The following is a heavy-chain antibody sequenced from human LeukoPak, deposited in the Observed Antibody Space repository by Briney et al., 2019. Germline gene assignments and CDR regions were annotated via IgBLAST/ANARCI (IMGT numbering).Heavy chain of an antibody. CDR1: GFTFGDYA. V-gene: IGHV3-49*03. CDR3: TRRFWSGSYLD. CDR2: IRSKAYGGTT. J-gene: IGHJ4*02. D-gene: IGHD1-26*01. Sequence: PGGSLRLSCTASGFTFGDYAMSWFRQAPGKGLEWVGFIRSKAYGGTTEYAASVKGRFTISRDDSKSIAYLQMNSLKTEDTAVYYCTRRFWSGSYLDWGQGTLVTVSS.